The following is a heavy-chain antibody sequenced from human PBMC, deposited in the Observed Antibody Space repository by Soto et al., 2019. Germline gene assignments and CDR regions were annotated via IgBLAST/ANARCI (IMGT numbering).Heavy chain of an antibody. CDR3: VRGGGGGLVDP. V-gene: IGHV3-11*06. Sequence: QVQLVESGGGLVPPGGSLRLSCAGSGFTFGDSYMSWIRQAPGKGLEWLSYISPGSRYPAYSDSVKGRFTISRDNARRSLFLQMTSLTAEDTAMYYCVRGGGGGLVDPWGQGTMVTVSS. J-gene: IGHJ5*02. CDR1: GFTFGDSY. D-gene: IGHD2-15*01. CDR2: ISPGSRYP.